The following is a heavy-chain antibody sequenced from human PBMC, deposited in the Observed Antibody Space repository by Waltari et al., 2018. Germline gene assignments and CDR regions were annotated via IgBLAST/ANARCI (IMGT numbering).Heavy chain of an antibody. J-gene: IGHJ6*03. Sequence: QVQLQQWGAGLLKPSETLSLTCAVYGGSFSGYYWSWIRQPPGKGLEWIGEINHSGGTNFNPSLKSLVTISGDMSKNQFSLKLTSVTAADTCVYYCARGKNPLLWFGATYYMDVWGKGTTVTVSS. CDR3: ARGKNPLLWFGATYYMDV. CDR1: GGSFSGYY. V-gene: IGHV4-34*01. CDR2: INHSGGT. D-gene: IGHD3-10*01.